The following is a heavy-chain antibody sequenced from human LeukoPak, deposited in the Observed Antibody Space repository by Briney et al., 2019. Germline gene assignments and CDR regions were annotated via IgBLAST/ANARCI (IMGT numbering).Heavy chain of an antibody. CDR2: INHSGST. Sequence: SGTLSLTCAVSGGSFSGYYWSWIRQPPGKGLEWIGEINHSGSTNYNPSLKSRVTISVDTSKNQFSLKLSSVTATDTAVYYCAREARSGYYYDSSGYYRYFQHWGQGTLVTVSS. J-gene: IGHJ1*01. V-gene: IGHV4-34*01. CDR3: AREARSGYYYDSSGYYRYFQH. D-gene: IGHD3-22*01. CDR1: GGSFSGYY.